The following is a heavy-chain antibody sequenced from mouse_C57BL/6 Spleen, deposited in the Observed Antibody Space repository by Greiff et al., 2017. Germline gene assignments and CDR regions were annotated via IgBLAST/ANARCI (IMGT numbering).Heavy chain of an antibody. CDR1: GFTFSDYY. V-gene: IGHV5-16*01. J-gene: IGHJ4*01. CDR3: ARGGYDPYYYAMDY. D-gene: IGHD2-2*01. CDR2: INYDGGST. Sequence: EVQLVESEGGLVQPGSSMKLSCTASGFTFSDYYMAWVRQVPEKGLEWVANINYDGGSTYYLDSLKSRFIISRDNAKNILYLQMSSLKSEDTATYYCARGGYDPYYYAMDYWGKGTSVTVSS.